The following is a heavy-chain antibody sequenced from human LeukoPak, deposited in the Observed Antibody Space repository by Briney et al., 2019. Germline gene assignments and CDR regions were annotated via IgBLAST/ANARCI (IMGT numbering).Heavy chain of an antibody. Sequence: TSVKVSCKASGFTCTSSAMQWVRQARGHRLEWIGWIVVGSGNTNYAQKFQERVTITRDMSTSTAYMELSSLRSEDTAVYYCAADSPDYAAEYWGQGTLATVSS. CDR1: GFTCTSSA. CDR2: IVVGSGNT. J-gene: IGHJ4*02. D-gene: IGHD4/OR15-4a*01. V-gene: IGHV1-58*02. CDR3: AADSPDYAAEY.